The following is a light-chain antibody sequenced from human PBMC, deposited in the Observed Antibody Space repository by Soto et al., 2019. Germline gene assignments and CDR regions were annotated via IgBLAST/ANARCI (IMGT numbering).Light chain of an antibody. J-gene: IGKJ1*01. CDR3: LHHGSSLWT. Sequence: EIVLAQSQGTLSLSPLERGTLXSRASQSVSNNYLAWYQQKPGQAPRLVIYGASSRATGIPDRFSASGSGTDFTLTISRLEPEDFAMYYCLHHGSSLWTFGQGTKVDIK. CDR2: GAS. V-gene: IGKV3-20*01. CDR1: QSVSNNY.